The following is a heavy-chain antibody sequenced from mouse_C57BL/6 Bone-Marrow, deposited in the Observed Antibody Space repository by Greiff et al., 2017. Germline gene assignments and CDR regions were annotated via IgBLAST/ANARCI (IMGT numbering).Heavy chain of an antibody. Sequence: EVQLQPSGPELVKPGASVKISCKASGYTFTDYYMNWVKQSHGKSLEWIGDINPNNGGTSYNQKFKGKATLTVDKSSSTAYMELRSLTSEDSAVYYCARSQIYDGYYEGAWFAYWGQGTLVTVSA. D-gene: IGHD2-3*01. J-gene: IGHJ3*01. CDR1: GYTFTDYY. V-gene: IGHV1-26*01. CDR2: INPNNGGT. CDR3: ARSQIYDGYYEGAWFAY.